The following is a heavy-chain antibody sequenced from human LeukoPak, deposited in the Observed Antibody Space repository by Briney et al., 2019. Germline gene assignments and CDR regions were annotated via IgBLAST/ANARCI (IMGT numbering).Heavy chain of an antibody. D-gene: IGHD3/OR15-3a*01. CDR3: ARRSWTGDLDY. J-gene: IGHJ4*02. V-gene: IGHV3-30-3*01. CDR1: GFTFSSYA. CDR2: ISYDGSNK. Sequence: GRSLRLSCPASGFTFSSYAMHWVRQAPGKGLEWVAVISYDGSNKYYADSVKGRFTISRDNAKNTLYLQMNSLRVEDTAVYYCARRSWTGDLDYWGQGTLVTVSS.